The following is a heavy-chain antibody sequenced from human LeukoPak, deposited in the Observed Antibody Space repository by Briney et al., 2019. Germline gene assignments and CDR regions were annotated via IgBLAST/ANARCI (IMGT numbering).Heavy chain of an antibody. J-gene: IGHJ6*02. D-gene: IGHD2-15*01. CDR2: IYYSGST. CDR3: ATYCGYCSGGSSYGMDV. Sequence: SETLSLTCTVSGGSISSHYWSWIRQPPGKGLEWIGYIYYSGSTNYNPSLKSRVTISVDTSKNQFSLKLSSVTAADTAVYYCATYCGYCSGGSSYGMDVWGQGTTVTVSS. CDR1: GGSISSHY. V-gene: IGHV4-59*11.